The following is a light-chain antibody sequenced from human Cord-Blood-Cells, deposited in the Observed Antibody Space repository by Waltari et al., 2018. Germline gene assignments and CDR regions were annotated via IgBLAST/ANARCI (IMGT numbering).Light chain of an antibody. V-gene: IGKV1-39*01. CDR3: QQSYSIPRT. J-gene: IGKJ3*01. Sequence: DIQMTQSPSSLSASVGDRVTITCRASRSISSYLNWYQQKPGKAPKLLIYAASSLESGVPSRFSGSGSGTDVTLTISSLQPEDFAAYYCQQSYSIPRTFGPGTKVDIK. CDR1: RSISSY. CDR2: AAS.